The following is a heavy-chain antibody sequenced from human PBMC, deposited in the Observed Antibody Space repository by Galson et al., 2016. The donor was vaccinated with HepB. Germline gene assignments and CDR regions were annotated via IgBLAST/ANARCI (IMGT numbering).Heavy chain of an antibody. CDR3: ARDLVVPTAIVPYGMDA. J-gene: IGHJ6*02. CDR2: ISISSSYI. Sequence: SLRLSCAASGFTFSSYGMNWVRQAPGKGLEWVSSISISSSYISYVDSVKGRFTISRDDAKNSLSLQMNSLRAEDTAVYYCARDLVVPTAIVPYGMDAWGQGTTVTVSS. D-gene: IGHD2-2*01. V-gene: IGHV3-21*01. CDR1: GFTFSSYG.